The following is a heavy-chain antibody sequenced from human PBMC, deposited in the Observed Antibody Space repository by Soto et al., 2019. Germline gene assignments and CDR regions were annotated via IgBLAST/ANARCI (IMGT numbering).Heavy chain of an antibody. CDR2: IYYSGST. V-gene: IGHV4-31*03. J-gene: IGHJ5*02. CDR3: ARDGYYSSTFRWFDP. Sequence: PSETLSLTCTVSGGSISSGGYYWSWIRQHPGKGLEWIGYIYYSGSTYYNPSLKSRVTISVDTSKNQFSLKLSSVTAADTAVYYCARDGYYSSTFRWFDPWGQGTLVTVSS. CDR1: GGSISSGGYY. D-gene: IGHD6-13*01.